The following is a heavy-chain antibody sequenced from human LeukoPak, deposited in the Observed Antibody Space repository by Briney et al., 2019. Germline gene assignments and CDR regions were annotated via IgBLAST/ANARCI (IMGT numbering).Heavy chain of an antibody. J-gene: IGHJ5*02. CDR3: ARAAPCGGSPCWFDP. Sequence: SETLSLTCTVSGGSISSYYWSWIRQPPGKGLEWIGYIYYSGSTNYNPSLKSRVTISVDTSKNQFSLKLSSVTAADTAVYYCARAAPCGGSPCWFDPWGQGTLVTVSS. CDR1: GGSISSYY. V-gene: IGHV4-59*01. CDR2: IYYSGST. D-gene: IGHD2-15*01.